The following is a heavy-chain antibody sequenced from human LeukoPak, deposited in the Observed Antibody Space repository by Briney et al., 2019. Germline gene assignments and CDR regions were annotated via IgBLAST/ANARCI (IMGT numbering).Heavy chain of an antibody. V-gene: IGHV3-33*01. D-gene: IGHD3-22*01. J-gene: IGHJ4*02. CDR1: GFTFSSYG. Sequence: GRSLRLSCAASGFTFSSYGMHWVRQAPGKGLEWVAVIWYDGSNKYYADSVKGRFTISRDNSKNTLYLQMNSLRAEDTAVYYCARELPPVVTYYFDYWGQGTLVTVSS. CDR3: ARELPPVVTYYFDY. CDR2: IWYDGSNK.